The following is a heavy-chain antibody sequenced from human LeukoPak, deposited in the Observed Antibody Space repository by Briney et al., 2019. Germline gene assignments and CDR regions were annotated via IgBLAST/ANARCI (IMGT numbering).Heavy chain of an antibody. Sequence: PGRSLRLSCAASGFTFSSYAMSWVRQAPGKGLEWVSAISGSGGSTYYADSVKGRFTISRDNSKNTLYLQMNSLRVEDTAVYYCANGPYSSGWFGYYWGQGTLVTVSS. CDR2: ISGSGGST. J-gene: IGHJ4*02. CDR1: GFTFSSYA. CDR3: ANGPYSSGWFGYY. D-gene: IGHD6-13*01. V-gene: IGHV3-23*01.